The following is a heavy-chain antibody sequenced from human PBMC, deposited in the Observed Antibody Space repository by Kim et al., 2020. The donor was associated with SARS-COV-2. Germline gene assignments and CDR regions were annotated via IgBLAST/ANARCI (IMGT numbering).Heavy chain of an antibody. V-gene: IGHV3-11*06. Sequence: DPGSGRFTISRDNAKNSLYLQMNSLSAEDTAVYYCARAVIVVVHDAFDIWGQGTMVTVSS. CDR3: ARAVIVVVHDAFDI. D-gene: IGHD3-22*01. J-gene: IGHJ3*02.